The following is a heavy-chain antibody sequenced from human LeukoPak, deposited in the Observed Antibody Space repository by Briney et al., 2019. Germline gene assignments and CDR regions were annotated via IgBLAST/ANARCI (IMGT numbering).Heavy chain of an antibody. Sequence: GGSLRLSCAASGFTFSSYDMHWVRQATGKGLEWVSAIGTAGDTYYPGSVKGRFTISRENAKNSLYLQMNSLRAEDTAVYYCAGGDRIAAAGKGVDYWGQGTLVTVSS. J-gene: IGHJ4*02. V-gene: IGHV3-13*01. CDR2: IGTAGDT. CDR3: AGGDRIAAAGKGVDY. CDR1: GFTFSSYD. D-gene: IGHD6-13*01.